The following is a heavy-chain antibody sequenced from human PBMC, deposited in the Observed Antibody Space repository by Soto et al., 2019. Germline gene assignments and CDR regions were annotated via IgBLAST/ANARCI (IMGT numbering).Heavy chain of an antibody. CDR1: GGSFSGYY. V-gene: IGHV4-34*01. CDR3: GRSGSYRYFDF. CDR2: INHSGST. J-gene: IGHJ4*02. D-gene: IGHD3-16*02. Sequence: SETLSLTCAVYGGSFSGYYWSWIRQHPGKGLGWIGEINHSGSTTYNRPLKSRVTVSVETSRNHFSLRLSSLTAAGTADCYCGRSGSYRYFDFWGKGTRVTVSS.